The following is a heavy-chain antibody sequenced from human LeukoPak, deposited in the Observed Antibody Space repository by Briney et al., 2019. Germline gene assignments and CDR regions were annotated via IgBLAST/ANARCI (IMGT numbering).Heavy chain of an antibody. D-gene: IGHD1-26*01. CDR2: IYYTGST. Sequence: ASETLSLTCTVSGGSISTYYWSWIRQPPGKGLEWIGYIYYTGSTSYNPSLKSRVTMSLDASKNQFSLELNSVTPADTAVYYCARGGNYWPQWWFDPWGRGTLVTVSS. V-gene: IGHV4-59*01. CDR3: ARGGNYWPQWWFDP. CDR1: GGSISTYY. J-gene: IGHJ5*02.